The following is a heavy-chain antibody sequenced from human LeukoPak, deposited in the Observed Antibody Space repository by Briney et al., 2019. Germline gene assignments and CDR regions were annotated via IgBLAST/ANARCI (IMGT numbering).Heavy chain of an antibody. D-gene: IGHD2-2*01. J-gene: IGHJ4*02. CDR1: GFTFSTYG. CDR3: AKGCSSTSCYALLDY. CDR2: IWSDQSHK. Sequence: GGSLRLSCAASGFTFSTYGMHWVRQAPGKGLEWVALIWSDQSHKYYADSVKGRFTISRDNSKNTLYLQMNSLRAEDTAVYYCAKGCSSTSCYALLDYWGQGTLVTVSS. V-gene: IGHV3-30*02.